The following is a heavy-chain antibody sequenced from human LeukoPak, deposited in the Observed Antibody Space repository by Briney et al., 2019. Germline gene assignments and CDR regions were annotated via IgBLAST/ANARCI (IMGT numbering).Heavy chain of an antibody. D-gene: IGHD3-10*01. V-gene: IGHV3-21*04. CDR1: GFTLSSYS. J-gene: IGHJ4*02. CDR2: ISSSSSYI. Sequence: GGSLRPSCAASGFTLSSYSMNWVRQAPGKGLEWVSSISSSSSYIYYADSVKGRFTISRDNAKNSLYLQMNSLRAEDTAVYYCAKDYGSGSYYPTTLDYWGQGTLVTVSS. CDR3: AKDYGSGSYYPTTLDY.